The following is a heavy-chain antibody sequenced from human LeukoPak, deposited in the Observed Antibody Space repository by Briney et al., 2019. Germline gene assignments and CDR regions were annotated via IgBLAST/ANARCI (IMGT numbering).Heavy chain of an antibody. CDR1: GYTFTGYY. V-gene: IGHV1-2*02. CDR3: ATGATVVTGYFDY. Sequence: ASVKVSCKPSGYTFTGYYMHWVRQAPGQGLEWMGWIIPNIGDTNYAQKFQDRVTLTRDTSISTAYMELSSLRSEDTAVYYCATGATVVTGYFDYWGQGTLVTVSS. J-gene: IGHJ4*02. CDR2: IIPNIGDT. D-gene: IGHD4-23*01.